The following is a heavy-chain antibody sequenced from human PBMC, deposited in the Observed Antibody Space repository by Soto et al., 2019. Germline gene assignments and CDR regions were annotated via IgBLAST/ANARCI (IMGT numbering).Heavy chain of an antibody. CDR2: IKEDGSEK. J-gene: IGHJ6*02. CDR3: ARDAKYYDFWSGYYTGSGYYYGMDV. V-gene: IGHV3-7*01. CDR1: GVRDSFW. Sequence: GGSLRLSCEVYGVRDSFWMSWVRQAPGKGLEWVANIKEDGSEKFYVESVKGRFTISRDNAKNSLYLQMNSLRAEDTAVYYCARDAKYYDFWSGYYTGSGYYYGMDVWGQGTTVTVS. D-gene: IGHD3-3*01.